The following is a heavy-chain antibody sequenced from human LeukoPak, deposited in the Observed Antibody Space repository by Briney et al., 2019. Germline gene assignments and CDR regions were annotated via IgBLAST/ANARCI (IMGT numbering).Heavy chain of an antibody. D-gene: IGHD2-21*01. CDR1: GGTFSSYA. V-gene: IGHV1-69*05. Sequence: ASVKVSCKASGGTFSSYAISWVRQAPGQGLEWMGGIIPIFGTANYAQKFQGRVTITTDESTSTAYMELSSLRSEDTAVYYCASFVERDAFDIWGQGTMVTVSS. CDR3: ASFVERDAFDI. J-gene: IGHJ3*02. CDR2: IIPIFGTA.